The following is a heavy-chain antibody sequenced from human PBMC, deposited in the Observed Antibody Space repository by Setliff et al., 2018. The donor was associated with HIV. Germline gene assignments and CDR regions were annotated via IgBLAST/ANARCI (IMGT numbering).Heavy chain of an antibody. CDR1: GYTFTNFG. CDR3: ARDLYTSGWPNWFDP. CDR2: VNTNNDKT. Sequence: ASVKVSCKASGYTFTNFGITWVRQVPGQGLEWMGWVNTNNDKTNYAQKFQGRVTMTTDRSTKTAYLDLGSLRPDDTAVYYCARDLYTSGWPNWFDPWGPGTLGTVSS. D-gene: IGHD6-19*01. J-gene: IGHJ5*02. V-gene: IGHV1-18*01.